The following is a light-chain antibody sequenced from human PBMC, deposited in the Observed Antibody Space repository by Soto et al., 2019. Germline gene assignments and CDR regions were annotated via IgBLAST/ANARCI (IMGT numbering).Light chain of an antibody. CDR2: DAS. J-gene: IGKJ1*01. Sequence: DIQMTKSPSTLSAAVGDRVTITCRASQSISSWLAWYQQKPGKAPKLLIYDASSLESVVPSRFSGSGSGTEFTLTISSLQPDDFATYYCQQYNSYSPCTFGQGTKVESK. CDR3: QQYNSYSPCT. V-gene: IGKV1-5*01. CDR1: QSISSW.